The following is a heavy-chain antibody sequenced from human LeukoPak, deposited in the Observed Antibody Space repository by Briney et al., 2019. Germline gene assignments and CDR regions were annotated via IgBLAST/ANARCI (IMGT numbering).Heavy chain of an antibody. CDR2: IYDSKST. Sequence: SQTLSLSCTVSGGSISSGGYYWSCIRQHPGMGLEWVGYIYDSKSTYYNPALKSRVTISVDPSKNQFSLKLSSVTAADTAVYYCARGRYSRSRGVGYYFDYWGQGTLVTVSS. CDR3: ARGRYSRSRGVGYYFDY. CDR1: GGSISSGGYY. D-gene: IGHD6-13*01. J-gene: IGHJ4*02. V-gene: IGHV4-31*02.